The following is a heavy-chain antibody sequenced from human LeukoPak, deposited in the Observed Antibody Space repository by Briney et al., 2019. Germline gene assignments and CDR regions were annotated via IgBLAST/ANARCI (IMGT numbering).Heavy chain of an antibody. J-gene: IGHJ5*02. CDR3: ARHYGP. Sequence: PSETLSLTCTVSGGSIRSSYYYWGWIRQPPGKGLEWIGSIYDSGGTYYNPSLKSRVTISVDTSKNQFSLKLNSVTAADTAAYYSARHYGPWGQGTLVTVSS. V-gene: IGHV4-39*01. CDR2: IYDSGGT. CDR1: GGSIRSSYYY. D-gene: IGHD3-10*01.